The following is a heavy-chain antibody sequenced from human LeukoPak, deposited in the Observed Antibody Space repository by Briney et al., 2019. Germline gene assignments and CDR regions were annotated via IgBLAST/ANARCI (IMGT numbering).Heavy chain of an antibody. V-gene: IGHV1-3*01. CDR2: INAGNGNT. J-gene: IGHJ4*02. CDR1: GYTFTSYA. D-gene: IGHD3-10*01. Sequence: ASVKVSCKASGYTFTSYAMHWVRQATGQRLEWMGWINAGNGNTKYSQKFQGRVTITRDTSASTAYMELSSLRSEDTAVYYCARVRGSGAAGFDYWGQGNLVTVSS. CDR3: ARVRGSGAAGFDY.